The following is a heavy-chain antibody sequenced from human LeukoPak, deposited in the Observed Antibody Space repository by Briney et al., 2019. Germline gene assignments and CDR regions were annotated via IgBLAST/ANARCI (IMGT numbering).Heavy chain of an antibody. CDR3: ARHPPGLRYFDP. Sequence: SETLSLTCTVSDGSISSSSYYWGWIRQHPGKGLEWIGTIYYSGSGSTYYNPSLKSRVTISVDTSKNQFSLKLSSVTAADTAFYYWARHPPGLRYFDPWGQGTLVTVSS. V-gene: IGHV4-39*01. CDR1: DGSISSSSYY. D-gene: IGHD3-9*01. CDR2: IYYSGSGST. J-gene: IGHJ5*02.